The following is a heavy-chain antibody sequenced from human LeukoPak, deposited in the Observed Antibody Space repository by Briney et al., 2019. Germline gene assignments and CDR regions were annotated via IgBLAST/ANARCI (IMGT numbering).Heavy chain of an antibody. CDR1: GFTFSNYW. CDR2: INSDGSST. V-gene: IGHV3-74*01. J-gene: IGHJ4*02. D-gene: IGHD5-18*01. Sequence: GGSLRLSCVASGFTFSNYWMHWVRQAPEKGLVWVSRINSDGSSTSYADSVKGRFTISRDNAKNTLYLQMNSLRAEDTAVYYCARGYSYGYRIDYWGQGTPVTVSS. CDR3: ARGYSYGYRIDY.